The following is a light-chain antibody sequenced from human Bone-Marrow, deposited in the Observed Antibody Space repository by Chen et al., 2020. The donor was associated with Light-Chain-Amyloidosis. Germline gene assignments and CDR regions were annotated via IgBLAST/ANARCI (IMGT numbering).Light chain of an antibody. V-gene: IGLV3-25*03. CDR2: RDT. J-gene: IGLJ2*01. CDR3: ESGESSGSYGVV. Sequence: SYELTQPPSVSVSPGQTARITCSGDDLPTKYAYCYQQKPGQAPVLVIHRDTERPSGISERFSGSSSGTTDTLEMGGVRAEDEADFHCESGESSGSYGVVFGGGTKLTVL. CDR1: DLPTKY.